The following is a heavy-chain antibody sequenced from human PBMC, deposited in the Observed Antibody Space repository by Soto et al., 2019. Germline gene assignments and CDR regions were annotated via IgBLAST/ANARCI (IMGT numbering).Heavy chain of an antibody. CDR1: GFTFSSYG. Sequence: GGSLRLSCAASGFTFSSYGMHWVRQAPGKGLEWVAVISYDGSNKYYADSVKGRFTISRDNSKNTLYLQMNSLRAEDTAVYYCAKDGLSEYCSGGSCYSDYYYGMDVWGQGTTVTVSS. CDR2: ISYDGSNK. V-gene: IGHV3-30*18. J-gene: IGHJ6*02. CDR3: AKDGLSEYCSGGSCYSDYYYGMDV. D-gene: IGHD2-15*01.